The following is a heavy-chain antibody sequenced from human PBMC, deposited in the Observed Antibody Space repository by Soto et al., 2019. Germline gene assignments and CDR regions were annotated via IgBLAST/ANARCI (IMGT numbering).Heavy chain of an antibody. D-gene: IGHD6-19*01. J-gene: IGHJ6*02. CDR3: ARGRGSDGIYHYYNAMDV. CDR2: VNHSGST. CDR1: CGSFSGNF. Sequence: KSSETLSLTCAVYCGSFSGNFWSWIRQPPGKGLEWIGEVNHSGSTNYIPSLKSRVTISVDMSKNQFSLKLSSVTAADTGVYYCARGRGSDGIYHYYNAMDVWGQGTTVTVSS. V-gene: IGHV4-34*01.